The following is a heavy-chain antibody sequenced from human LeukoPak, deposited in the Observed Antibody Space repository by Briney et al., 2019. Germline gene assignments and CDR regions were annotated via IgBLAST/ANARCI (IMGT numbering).Heavy chain of an antibody. CDR1: GFTFSDYY. CDR3: ARSIGPYYTMDV. J-gene: IGHJ6*02. V-gene: IGHV3-11*01. D-gene: IGHD3-22*01. CDR2: ISGSGSDL. Sequence: GGSLRLSCVACGFTFSDYYMNWIRQAPGRGLEWVSYISGSGSDLYYADSVKGRFTISRDNAKNSLYLQMNSLRAEDTAVCYCARSIGPYYTMDVWGQGTTVTVSS.